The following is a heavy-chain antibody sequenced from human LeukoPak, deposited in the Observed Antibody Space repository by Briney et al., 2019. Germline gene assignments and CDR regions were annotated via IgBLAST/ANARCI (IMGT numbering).Heavy chain of an antibody. CDR1: EFTFSTYV. CDR3: ARDRPNCSSSTCYRYYFMDV. Sequence: GGSLRLSCAASEFTFSTYVMHWVRQAPGKGLEWVAVISYDGTSNFYADSVKGRFTISRDNSKNTLYLQMNSLRDEDTAVYYCARDRPNCSSSTCYRYYFMDVWGKGTTVTVSS. CDR2: ISYDGTSN. V-gene: IGHV3-30-3*01. J-gene: IGHJ6*03. D-gene: IGHD2-2*02.